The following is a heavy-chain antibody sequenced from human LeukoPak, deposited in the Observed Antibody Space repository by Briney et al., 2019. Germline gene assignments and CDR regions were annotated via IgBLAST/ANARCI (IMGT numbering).Heavy chain of an antibody. D-gene: IGHD3-16*01. CDR2: ITYDGRA. V-gene: IGHV4-34*01. Sequence: PSETLSLTCAVYGGSFSGYYWSWIRQPPGKGLEWIGEITYDGRAKYNPSLKSRVTMSVDTSKNQFSLKLSSVTAADTAVYYCARAHYDYVWGSYIHDYWGQGTLVTVSS. CDR1: GGSFSGYY. J-gene: IGHJ4*02. CDR3: ARAHYDYVWGSYIHDY.